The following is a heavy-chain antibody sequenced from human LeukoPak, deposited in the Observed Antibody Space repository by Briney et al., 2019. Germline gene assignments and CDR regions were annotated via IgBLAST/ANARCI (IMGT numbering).Heavy chain of an antibody. CDR2: INPNSGGT. J-gene: IGHJ2*01. D-gene: IGHD3-22*01. CDR3: ARPHYDSSGYYYWYFDL. V-gene: IGHV1-2*02. CDR1: GYTFTGYY. Sequence: GASVKVSCKASGYTFTGYYMHWVRQAPGQGLEWMGWINPNSGGTNYAQKFQGRVTMTRVTSISTAYMELSRLRSDDTAVYYCARPHYDSSGYYYWYFDLWGRGTLVTVSS.